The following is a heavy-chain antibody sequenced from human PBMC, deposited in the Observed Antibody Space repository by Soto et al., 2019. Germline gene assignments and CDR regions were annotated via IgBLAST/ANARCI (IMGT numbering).Heavy chain of an antibody. V-gene: IGHV4-59*01. CDR2: VYYTGST. CDR3: ARSIAVPSSHIDH. Sequence: SETLSLTCRVSGGSMSGYYWSWIRQAPGKGLEWIGYVYYTGSTSYNPSLQSRVTISVDTSNKQFSLSLRLVTAADTAVYFCARSIAVPSSHIDHWGQGIRVTFSS. J-gene: IGHJ4*02. CDR1: GGSMSGYY. D-gene: IGHD6-6*01.